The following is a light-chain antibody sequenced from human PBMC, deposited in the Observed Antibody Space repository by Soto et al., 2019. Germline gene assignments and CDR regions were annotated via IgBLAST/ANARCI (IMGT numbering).Light chain of an antibody. V-gene: IGLV2-14*01. Sequence: QSVLTQPASVSGSPGQSITIPCTGTSSDIGNYNAVSWYQQHPGKAPKLIIYEVTNRPSGVSDRFSGSKSGNTASLTISGLQAEDEADYYCGSWTTYRHYVLANGTKLTVL. CDR1: SSDIGNYNA. J-gene: IGLJ1*01. CDR2: EVT. CDR3: GSWTTYRHYV.